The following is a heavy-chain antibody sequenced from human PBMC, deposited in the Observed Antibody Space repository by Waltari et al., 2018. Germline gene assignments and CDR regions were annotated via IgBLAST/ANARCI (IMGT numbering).Heavy chain of an antibody. V-gene: IGHV3-21*03. CDR1: GFTFSSYS. J-gene: IGHJ3*02. CDR3: ARDEVYGDYGGDAFDI. Sequence: EVQLVESGGGLVKPGGSLRLSCAASGFTFSSYSMNWVRQAPGKGLEWVSSISSSSSYIYYADSVKGRFTISRDNAKNSLYLQMNSLRAEDTAVYYCARDEVYGDYGGDAFDIWGQGTMVTVSS. CDR2: ISSSSSYI. D-gene: IGHD4-17*01.